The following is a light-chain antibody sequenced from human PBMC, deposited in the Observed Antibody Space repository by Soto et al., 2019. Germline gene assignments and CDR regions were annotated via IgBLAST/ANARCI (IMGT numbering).Light chain of an antibody. V-gene: IGLV2-11*01. CDR2: DVT. J-gene: IGLJ1*01. Sequence: QSALTQPRSVSGSPGQSVTISCTGTSSDVGAYNYVSWYQQHPGQAPKVVVYDVTKRPSGVPDRFSGSKSGNTASLTISGLQAEDEADYYCCSYAGIYSYVFGSGTNLTV. CDR3: CSYAGIYSYV. CDR1: SSDVGAYNY.